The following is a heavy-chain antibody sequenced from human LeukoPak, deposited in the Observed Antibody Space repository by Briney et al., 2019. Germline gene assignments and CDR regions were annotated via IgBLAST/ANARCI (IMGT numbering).Heavy chain of an antibody. CDR3: ARDPAPQGWFDS. CDR1: GFTVSSNY. Sequence: GGSLRLSCAASGFTVSSNYMGWVRQAPGKGLEWVSVIYSGGDTYYADSVKGRFTISRDNAKNTLYLQMNSLRAEDTAVYHCARDPAPQGWFDSWGQGTLVTVSS. J-gene: IGHJ5*01. CDR2: IYSGGDT. V-gene: IGHV3-66*01.